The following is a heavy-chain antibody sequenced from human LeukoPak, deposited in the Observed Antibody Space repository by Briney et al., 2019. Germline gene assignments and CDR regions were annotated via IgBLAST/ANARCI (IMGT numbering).Heavy chain of an antibody. CDR3: ARARDHHLPTASSGSYFPGAASV. CDR2: IYDRSSFI. J-gene: IGHJ4*02. D-gene: IGHD1-26*01. Sequence: PGGSLRLSCAASGFKFSSDSMNWVRQAPGKGLEWISSIYDRSSFIFYADSVKGRFTISRDNADNSLFLHMSSLRAEDTAVYYCARARDHHLPTASSGSYFPGAASVWGQGTLVTVSS. V-gene: IGHV3-21*01. CDR1: GFKFSSDS.